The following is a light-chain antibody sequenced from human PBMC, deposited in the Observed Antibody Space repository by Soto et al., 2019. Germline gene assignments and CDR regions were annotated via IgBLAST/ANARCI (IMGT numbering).Light chain of an antibody. CDR3: QQYNQWPGT. V-gene: IGKV3-15*01. J-gene: IGKJ1*01. Sequence: ESVLTQSPDTLSVSPGESATLSCRASQSIGSNLAWYQLKPGQSPRLLIYGASSRATGVPVRFSGSGSGVGFTLTIGGLQSEDFAVYHCQQYNQWPGTFGQGTKVDIK. CDR1: QSIGSN. CDR2: GAS.